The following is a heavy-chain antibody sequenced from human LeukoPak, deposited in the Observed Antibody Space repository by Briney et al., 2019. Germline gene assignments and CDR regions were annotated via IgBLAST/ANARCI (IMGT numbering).Heavy chain of an antibody. CDR1: GYTFTGYY. V-gene: IGHV1-2*02. CDR2: INPNSGGT. Sequence: ASVKVSCKASGYTFTGYYMHWVRPAPGQRLEWMGWINPNSGGTNYAQKFQARVTMTRDTSISTAYMEPSRLRSDDTAVYYCARDRTGGIDYWGQGTLVTVSS. J-gene: IGHJ4*02. CDR3: ARDRTGGIDY. D-gene: IGHD3-16*01.